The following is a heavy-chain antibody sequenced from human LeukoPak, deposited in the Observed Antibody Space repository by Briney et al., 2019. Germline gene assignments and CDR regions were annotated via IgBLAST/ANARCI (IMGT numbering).Heavy chain of an antibody. J-gene: IGHJ5*02. CDR2: IHYSGTT. CDR3: ARGTPYNP. D-gene: IGHD4-11*01. CDR1: GASIDSGRYY. V-gene: IGHV4-39*07. Sequence: SETLSLTSTVSGASIDSGRYYWGWIRQPPGKGLEWIGSIHYSGTTYYNPSLKSRVTISIDTSNNQFSLKLSSVTAADTAVYYCARGTPYNPWGQGTLVTVSS.